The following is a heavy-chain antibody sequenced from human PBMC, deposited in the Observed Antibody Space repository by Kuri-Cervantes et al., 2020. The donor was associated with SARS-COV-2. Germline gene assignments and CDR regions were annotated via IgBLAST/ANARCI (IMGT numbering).Heavy chain of an antibody. CDR3: ARRGAGSSSAAFDI. CDR2: IYHRGSS. J-gene: IGHJ3*02. Sequence: ESLKISCTVSGGSISGGDDYWNWIRQPPGKGLEWIGIIYHRGSSYYNPSLRSRVTVSVDTSKNQFSLKLSSVTAADTAVYYCARRGAGSSSAAFDIWGQGTMVTVSS. D-gene: IGHD6-6*01. CDR1: GGSISGGDDY. V-gene: IGHV4-39*07.